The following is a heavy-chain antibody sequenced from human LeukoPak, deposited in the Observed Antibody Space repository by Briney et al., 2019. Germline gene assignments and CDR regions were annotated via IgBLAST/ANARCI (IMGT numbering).Heavy chain of an antibody. D-gene: IGHD6-6*01. CDR2: IDPSGGST. V-gene: IGHV1-46*01. J-gene: IGHJ5*02. CDR3: ARVGSLAAP. Sequence: ASVKVSCKASGYTSTSYYLHWVRQAPGQGLEWMGRIDPSGGSTSYAQKFQGRVTMTRDMSTSTVYMELSSLRSEDTAVYYCARVGSLAAPWGQGTLVTVSS. CDR1: GYTSTSYY.